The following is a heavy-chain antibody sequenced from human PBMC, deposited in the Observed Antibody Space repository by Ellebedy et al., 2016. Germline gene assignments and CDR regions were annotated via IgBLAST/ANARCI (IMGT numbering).Heavy chain of an antibody. Sequence: GESLKISCVASGFTFSSYWMSWVRQAPGKGLEWVANIKPDGSAKYYVDSVKGRFTISRDNAHNSLYLQMNSLRAEDTAVYYCARPSRSATNDFWGQGTLVTVSS. CDR1: GFTFSSYW. V-gene: IGHV3-7*03. CDR3: ARPSRSATNDF. J-gene: IGHJ4*02. D-gene: IGHD1-26*01. CDR2: IKPDGSAK.